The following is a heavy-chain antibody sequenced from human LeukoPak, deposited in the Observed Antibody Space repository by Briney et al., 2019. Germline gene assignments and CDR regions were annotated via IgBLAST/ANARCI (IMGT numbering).Heavy chain of an antibody. J-gene: IGHJ4*02. CDR1: GFTVSSNY. CDR3: ARVVGVRVYSYGYFDY. D-gene: IGHD5-18*01. V-gene: IGHV3-53*01. CDR2: IYSGGST. Sequence: PGGSLRLSCAASGFTVSSNYMSWVRQAPGKGLEWVSVIYSGGSTYYADSVKGRFTISRDNSKNTLYLQMNSLRAEDTAVYYCARVVGVRVYSYGYFDYWGQGTLVTVSS.